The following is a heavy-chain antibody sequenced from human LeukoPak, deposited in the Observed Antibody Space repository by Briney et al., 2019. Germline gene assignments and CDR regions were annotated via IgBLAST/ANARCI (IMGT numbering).Heavy chain of an antibody. Sequence: GASVKVSCKASGGTFSDYGVIWVRQAPGQGLEWVGGIDPIYGTTNYTHKFQGRVTISADASTTTAYMELSRLRADDTAVYFCARGSIVGGTPGHQTGAFGTWGHGTLVTVSS. CDR1: GGTFSDYG. J-gene: IGHJ5*01. D-gene: IGHD1-26*01. V-gene: IGHV1-69*01. CDR2: IDPIYGTT. CDR3: ARGSIVGGTPGHQTGAFGT.